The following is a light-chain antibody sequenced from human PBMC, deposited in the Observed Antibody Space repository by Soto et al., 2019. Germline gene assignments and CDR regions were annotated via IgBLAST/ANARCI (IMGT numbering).Light chain of an antibody. V-gene: IGLV1-51*01. CDR3: GTWDSGQSVVV. J-gene: IGLJ2*01. CDR2: DNN. CDR1: NSNIGNKD. Sequence: QSVLKQPPSLSAAPGHKVTISCSGSNSNIGNKDVSWYQQFPGTAPKLLIYDNNRRPSGIPDRFSASKSGTLATLAITGLQTGDEADSYCGTWDSGQSVVVFRGGTKVTVL.